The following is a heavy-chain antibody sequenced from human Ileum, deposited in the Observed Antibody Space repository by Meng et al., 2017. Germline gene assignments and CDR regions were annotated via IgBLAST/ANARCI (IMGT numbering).Heavy chain of an antibody. V-gene: IGHV4-34*01. J-gene: IGHJ4*02. CDR1: GGSFSGYY. CDR2: INHSGST. CDR3: ARETRSYYSLYYFDY. Sequence: SETLSLTCAVYGGSFSGYYWSWIRQPPGKGLEWSGEINHSGSTNYNPSLKSRVTISVDTSKNQFSLKLSSVTAADTAVYYCARETRSYYSLYYFDYWGQGTLVTVSS. D-gene: IGHD2-2*02.